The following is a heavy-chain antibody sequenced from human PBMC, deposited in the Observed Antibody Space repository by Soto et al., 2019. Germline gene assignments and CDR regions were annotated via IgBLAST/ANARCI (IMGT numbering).Heavy chain of an antibody. CDR1: GGTFSSYA. V-gene: IGHV1-69*01. D-gene: IGHD1-26*01. J-gene: IGHJ6*02. CDR3: ARARNSGSPPGYGMDV. CDR2: IIPIFGTA. Sequence: QVQLVQSGAEVKKPGSSVKVSCKASGGTFSSYAISWVRQAPGQGLEWMGGIIPIFGTANYAQKFQGRVTITADESTSKAYMELSSLRSEDTAVYYCARARNSGSPPGYGMDVWGQGTTVTVSS.